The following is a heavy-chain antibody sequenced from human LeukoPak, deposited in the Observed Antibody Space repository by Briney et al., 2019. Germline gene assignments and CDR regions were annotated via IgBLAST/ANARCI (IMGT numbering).Heavy chain of an antibody. CDR2: INHSGST. CDR3: ARGKRGYSSSWYDY. Sequence: NPSETLSLTCAVYGGSFSGYYWSWIRQPPGKGLEWIGEINHSGSTNYNPSLKSRVTLSVDTSKNQFSLKLSSVTAADTAVYYCARGKRGYSSSWYDYWGQGTLVTVSS. D-gene: IGHD6-13*01. J-gene: IGHJ4*02. CDR1: GGSFSGYY. V-gene: IGHV4-34*01.